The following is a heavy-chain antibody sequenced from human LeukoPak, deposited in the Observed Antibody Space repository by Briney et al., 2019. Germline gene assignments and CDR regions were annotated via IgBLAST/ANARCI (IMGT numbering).Heavy chain of an antibody. Sequence: SETLSLTCTVSGYSISSGYYWGWIRQPPGKVLEWIGSIYHGGSTYNNPSLKSRVTISVDTSKNQFSLNLSSVTAADTAVYYCARHRHSSSWYDAFHIWGQGTMVTVSS. V-gene: IGHV4-38-2*02. CDR1: GYSISSGYY. CDR2: IYHGGST. D-gene: IGHD6-13*01. CDR3: ARHRHSSSWYDAFHI. J-gene: IGHJ3*02.